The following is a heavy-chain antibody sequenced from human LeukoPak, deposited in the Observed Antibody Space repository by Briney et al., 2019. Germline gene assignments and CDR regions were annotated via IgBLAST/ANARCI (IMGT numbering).Heavy chain of an antibody. V-gene: IGHV4-39*01. CDR2: IYYSGST. Sequence: PSETLSLTCTVSGGSISSSSYYWGWIRQPPGKGLEWIGSIYYSGSTYYNPSLKSRVTISVDTSKNQFSLKLSSVTAADTAVYYCARRGPYYDILTGYPPTFDYWGQGTLVTVSS. J-gene: IGHJ4*02. CDR3: ARRGPYYDILTGYPPTFDY. D-gene: IGHD3-9*01. CDR1: GGSISSSSYY.